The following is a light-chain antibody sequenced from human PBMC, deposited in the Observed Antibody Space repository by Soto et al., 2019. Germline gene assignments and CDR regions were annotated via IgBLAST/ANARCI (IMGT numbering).Light chain of an antibody. J-gene: IGLJ1*01. CDR1: SSDIGFYNY. CDR3: SSYTSDTTRV. V-gene: IGLV2-14*01. Sequence: QSVLSQPASVSGSPGQSITISCTGTSSDIGFYNYVSWYQQHPGKAPRLMIYEVINRPSGVSNRFSGSKFGNTASLTISGLQAEDEADYYCSSYTSDTTRVFGTATKLTVL. CDR2: EVI.